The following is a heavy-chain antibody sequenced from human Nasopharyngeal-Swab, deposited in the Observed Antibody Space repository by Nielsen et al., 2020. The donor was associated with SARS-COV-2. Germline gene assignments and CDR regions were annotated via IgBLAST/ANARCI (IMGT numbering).Heavy chain of an antibody. CDR1: GYTFTSYA. CDR2: INTNTGNP. Sequence: ASVKVSCKASGYTFTSYAMNWVRQAPGQGLEWMGWINTNTGNPTYAQGFTGRFVFSLDTSVSTAYLQISSLKAEDTAVYYCASGQLLLYTTSYYYYYGMDVWGQGTTVTVSS. J-gene: IGHJ6*02. CDR3: ASGQLLLYTTSYYYYYGMDV. V-gene: IGHV7-4-1*02. D-gene: IGHD2-2*01.